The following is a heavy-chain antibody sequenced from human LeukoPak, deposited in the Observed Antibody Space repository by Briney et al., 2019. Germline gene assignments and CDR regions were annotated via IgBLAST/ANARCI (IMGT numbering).Heavy chain of an antibody. CDR1: GVPISSYY. D-gene: IGHD5-12*01. Sequence: WETLSLTCAVSGVPISSYYWSWIRQPPGMGLEWVGYFSYTGSFNYNPSRQGRLTISVDTSQNLSSVKLSDVIAADPALFCCATHSHPGYDGMFESWGQGTLVSVSS. CDR2: FSYTGSF. V-gene: IGHV4-59*03. CDR3: ATHSHPGYDGMFES. J-gene: IGHJ4*02.